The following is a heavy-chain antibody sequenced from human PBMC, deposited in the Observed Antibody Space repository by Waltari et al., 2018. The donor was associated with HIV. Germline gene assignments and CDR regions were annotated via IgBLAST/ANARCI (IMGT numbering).Heavy chain of an antibody. CDR1: GFTFSSYA. Sequence: EVQLVESGGGLVQPGGSLRLSCAAPGFTFSSYAMNWVRQAPGKVLEWVSYISSSSTTINYADSVKGRFTISRDNAKNLLYLQMSSLRAEDTAVYFCARERFGSSYFGYWGQGTLVTVSS. V-gene: IGHV3-48*04. CDR2: ISSSSTTI. J-gene: IGHJ4*02. D-gene: IGHD6-6*01. CDR3: ARERFGSSYFGY.